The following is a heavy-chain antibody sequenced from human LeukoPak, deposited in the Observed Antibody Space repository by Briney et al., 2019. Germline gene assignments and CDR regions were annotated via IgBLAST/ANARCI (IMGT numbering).Heavy chain of an antibody. J-gene: IGHJ5*02. CDR3: ARERIAATPRGWFDP. CDR1: GGSISSSSYY. V-gene: IGHV4-39*07. CDR2: IYYSGST. Sequence: KPSETLSLTCTVSGGSISSSSYYWGWIRQPPGKGLEWIGSIYYSGSTYYNPSLKSRVTISVDTSKNQFSLKLSSVTAADTAVYYCARERIAATPRGWFDPWGQGTLVTVSS. D-gene: IGHD6-6*01.